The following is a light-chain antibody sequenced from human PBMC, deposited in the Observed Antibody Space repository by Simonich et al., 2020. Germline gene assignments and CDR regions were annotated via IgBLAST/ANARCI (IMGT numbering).Light chain of an antibody. CDR1: SSDVGGYNY. CDR2: DVS. Sequence: QSALTQPASVSGSPGQSITISCTGTSSDVGGYNYVSWYQQHPGKAPKLMIHDVSKRPSGVSNRFASSKSGNTASLTISGLQAEDEADYYCSSYTSSSTLVFGGGTKLTDL. V-gene: IGLV2-14*01. J-gene: IGLJ3*02. CDR3: SSYTSSSTLV.